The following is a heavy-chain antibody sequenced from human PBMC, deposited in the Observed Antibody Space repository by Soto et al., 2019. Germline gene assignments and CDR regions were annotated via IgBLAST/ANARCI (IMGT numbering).Heavy chain of an antibody. J-gene: IGHJ4*02. D-gene: IGHD5-18*01. V-gene: IGHV3-23*01. CDR1: GFTFSSYA. CDR3: AKKASGVNTISRGGFDY. CDR2: ISTSVGNT. Sequence: PGGSLRLSCAAWGFTFSSYAMSGVRQAPGKWLEWVSGISTSVGNTYYAYSVKGRFTISRDNSKNTLYLQMNSLRAEDTAVYYCAKKASGVNTISRGGFDYWGQGTLVTVSS.